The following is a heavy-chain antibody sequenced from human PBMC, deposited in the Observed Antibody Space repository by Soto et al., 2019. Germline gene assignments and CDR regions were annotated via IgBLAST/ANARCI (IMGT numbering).Heavy chain of an antibody. CDR1: GGSISSYY. V-gene: IGHV4-59*01. CDR2: IYYSGST. J-gene: IGHJ4*02. D-gene: IGHD5-12*01. CDR3: AREGGRVATIDY. Sequence: SETLSLTCTVSGGSISSYYWSWIRQPPGKGLEWIGYIYYSGSTNYNPSLKSRVTISVDTSKNQFSLKLSSVTAADTAVYYCAREGGRVATIDYWGQGTLVTVSS.